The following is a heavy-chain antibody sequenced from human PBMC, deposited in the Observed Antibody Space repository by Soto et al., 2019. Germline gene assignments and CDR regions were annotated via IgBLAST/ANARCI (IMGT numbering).Heavy chain of an antibody. J-gene: IGHJ4*02. V-gene: IGHV1-46*03. CDR1: GYTFTAYY. CDR2: INPSGGST. D-gene: IGHD3-9*01. CDR3: ARDHDILTGSDY. Sequence: ASVTVSCQASGYTFTAYYVYWVRQAPGQGLEWMGVINPSGGSTSYAQKFQGRVTMTRDTSTSTVYMELNSLRSEDTAVYYCARDHDILTGSDYWGQGTLVTVSS.